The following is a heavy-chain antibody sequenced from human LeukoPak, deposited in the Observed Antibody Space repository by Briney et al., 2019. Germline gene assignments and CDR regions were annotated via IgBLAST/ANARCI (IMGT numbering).Heavy chain of an antibody. D-gene: IGHD4-11*01. Sequence: GGSLRLSCAASGFTFSSYEMNWVRQAPGKGLEWVSYISSSGSTIYYADSVKGRFTISRDNAKNSLYLQMNSLRAEDTALYYCARGNYVTPFDYWGQGTLVTVSS. V-gene: IGHV3-48*03. CDR1: GFTFSSYE. CDR3: ARGNYVTPFDY. J-gene: IGHJ4*02. CDR2: ISSSGSTI.